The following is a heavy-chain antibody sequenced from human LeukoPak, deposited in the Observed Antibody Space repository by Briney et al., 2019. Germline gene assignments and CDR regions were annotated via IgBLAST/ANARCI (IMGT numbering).Heavy chain of an antibody. V-gene: IGHV3-33*01. J-gene: IGHJ4*02. CDR1: GFTLSTHG. D-gene: IGHD1-26*01. CDR2: MWYDGSRE. CDR3: ARDLSFGSLDF. Sequence: GGSLRLSCAASGFTLSTHGXHWVRQAPGKGLEWVAGMWYDGSREDYADSVKGRFTISRDMSKNTLNLQMNSLRVEDTAMFYCARDLSFGSLDFRGQGTLVTVSS.